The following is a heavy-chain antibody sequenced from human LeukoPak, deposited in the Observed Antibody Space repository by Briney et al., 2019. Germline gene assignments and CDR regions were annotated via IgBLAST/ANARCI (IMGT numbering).Heavy chain of an antibody. V-gene: IGHV3-23*01. Sequence: GGSLRLSCAASGFTFSSYAMSWVRQAPGKGLEWVSAISGSGVSTYYADSVKGRFTISRDNSKNTLYLQMNSLRADDTAVYYCARDDRGYSGYDAFDIWGQGTMVTVSS. CDR1: GFTFSSYA. J-gene: IGHJ3*02. CDR3: ARDDRGYSGYDAFDI. D-gene: IGHD5-12*01. CDR2: ISGSGVST.